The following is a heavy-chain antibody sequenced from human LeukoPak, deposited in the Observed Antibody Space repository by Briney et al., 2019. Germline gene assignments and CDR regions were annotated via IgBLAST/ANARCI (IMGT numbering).Heavy chain of an antibody. D-gene: IGHD6-13*01. CDR3: ARRGIAAAGYDY. J-gene: IGHJ4*02. V-gene: IGHV4-59*08. CDR2: IYYSGTT. Sequence: SATLALTCTVSGGSISSYYWSWIRQSPGKGLEWIGYIYYSGTTNYNPSLNSRVTILVDTSNNRFSLHLSSVTAADTPVYYCARRGIAAAGYDYGGQGTLVTVSS. CDR1: GGSISSYY.